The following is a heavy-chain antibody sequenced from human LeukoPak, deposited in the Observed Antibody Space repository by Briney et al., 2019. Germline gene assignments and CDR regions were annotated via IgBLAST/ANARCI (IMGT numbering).Heavy chain of an antibody. J-gene: IGHJ6*03. CDR2: IYYSGST. CDR1: GGSISSGDYY. Sequence: SETLSLTCTVSGGSISSGDYYWSWIRQPPGKGLEWIGYIYYSGSTYYNPSLKSRVTISVDTSKNQFSLKLSSVTAADTAVYYCARLHYDFWSGYSDYMDVWGKGTTVTVSS. D-gene: IGHD3-3*01. CDR3: ARLHYDFWSGYSDYMDV. V-gene: IGHV4-30-4*08.